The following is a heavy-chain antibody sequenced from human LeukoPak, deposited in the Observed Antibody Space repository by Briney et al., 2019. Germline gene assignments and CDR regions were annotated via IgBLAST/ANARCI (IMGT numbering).Heavy chain of an antibody. Sequence: GGSLRLSCAASGFIFSDYYMSWIRRAPGKGLEWVSYISSSGITIYYADSVKGRFTISRDNAKKSLYLEMNSLRAEDTAVYYCARDQYGLGYGSLFDYWGQGTLVTVSS. D-gene: IGHD3-10*01. CDR3: ARDQYGLGYGSLFDY. CDR1: GFIFSDYY. J-gene: IGHJ4*02. V-gene: IGHV3-11*01. CDR2: ISSSGITI.